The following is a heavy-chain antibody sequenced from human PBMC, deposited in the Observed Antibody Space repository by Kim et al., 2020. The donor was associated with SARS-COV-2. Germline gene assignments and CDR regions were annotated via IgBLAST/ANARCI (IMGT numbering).Heavy chain of an antibody. Sequence: SETLSLTCTVSGGSISSYYWSWIRQPPGKGLEWIGYIYYSGSTNYNPSLKSRVTISVDTSKNQFSLKLSSVTAADTAVYYCARGDTTPSHFDYWGQGTLVTVSS. V-gene: IGHV4-59*01. CDR2: IYYSGST. CDR1: GGSISSYY. J-gene: IGHJ4*02. D-gene: IGHD1-1*01. CDR3: ARGDTTPSHFDY.